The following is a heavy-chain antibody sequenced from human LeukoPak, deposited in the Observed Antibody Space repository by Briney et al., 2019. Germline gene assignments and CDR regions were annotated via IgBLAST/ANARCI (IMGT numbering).Heavy chain of an antibody. Sequence: PGGSLRLSCAASGFTFSRYAMSWVRQAPGKGLEWVSAISGGGGSTYYADSVKGRFTFSRDISKNTLYLQMNSLRAEDTAVYYCAKVAHSSLGIAVAGRDAFDIWGQGTMVTVSS. J-gene: IGHJ3*02. CDR3: AKVAHSSLGIAVAGRDAFDI. V-gene: IGHV3-23*01. CDR2: ISGGGGST. CDR1: GFTFSRYA. D-gene: IGHD6-19*01.